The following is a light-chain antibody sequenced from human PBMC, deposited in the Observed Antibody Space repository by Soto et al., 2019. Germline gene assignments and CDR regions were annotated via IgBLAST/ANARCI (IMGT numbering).Light chain of an antibody. V-gene: IGKV3D-20*02. CDR3: QQRSNWPPSIT. CDR1: QSVSSSS. CDR2: GAS. J-gene: IGKJ5*01. Sequence: EIVLTQSPATLSLSPGERATLSCRASQSVSSSSLAWYQQKPGQAPRLLIYGASSRATGIPDRFSGSGSGTDFTLTISSLEPEDFAVYYCQQRSNWPPSITFGQGTRLEI.